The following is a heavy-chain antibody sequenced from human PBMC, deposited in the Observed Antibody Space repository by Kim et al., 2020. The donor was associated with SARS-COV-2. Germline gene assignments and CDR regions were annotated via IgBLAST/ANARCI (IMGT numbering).Heavy chain of an antibody. D-gene: IGHD2-15*01. CDR3: ARGNRGYCSGGSCYSGGYYYYYGMDV. Sequence: SETLSLTCAVYGGSFSGYYWSWIRQPPGKGLEWIGEINHSGSTNYNPSLKSRVTISVDTSKNQFSLKLSSVTAADTAVYYCARGNRGYCSGGSCYSGGYYYYYGMDVWGQGTMVTVSS. J-gene: IGHJ6*02. CDR1: GGSFSGYY. CDR2: INHSGST. V-gene: IGHV4-34*01.